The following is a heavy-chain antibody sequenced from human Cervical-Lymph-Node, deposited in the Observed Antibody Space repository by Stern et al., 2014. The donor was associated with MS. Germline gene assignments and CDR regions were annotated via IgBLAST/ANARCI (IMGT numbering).Heavy chain of an antibody. CDR1: GYTFTSYF. Sequence: QVQLVQSGAEVKKPGASVKISCRASGYTFTSYFMHWVRQAPGQGLEWMAIINPSDGSTTYAQKFQGRVTTTSDASTSTTYLELSSLRSEDTAVYYCATYAHYYTHGMDVWGQGTTVTVSS. CDR3: ATYAHYYTHGMDV. CDR2: INPSDGST. V-gene: IGHV1-46*01. J-gene: IGHJ6*02. D-gene: IGHD3-22*01.